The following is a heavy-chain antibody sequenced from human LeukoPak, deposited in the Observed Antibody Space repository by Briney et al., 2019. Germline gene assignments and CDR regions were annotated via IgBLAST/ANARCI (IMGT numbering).Heavy chain of an antibody. D-gene: IGHD6-13*01. Sequence: PGGSLRLSCAASGFTFSSYGMNWVRQAPGKGLEWVSYISSSGSTIYYADSVKGRFTISRDNAKNSLYLQMNSLRAEDTAVYYCARVGYSSSWFKNYYYYGMDVWGQGTTVTVSS. CDR3: ARVGYSSSWFKNYYYYGMDV. CDR2: ISSSGSTI. J-gene: IGHJ6*02. CDR1: GFTFSSYG. V-gene: IGHV3-48*03.